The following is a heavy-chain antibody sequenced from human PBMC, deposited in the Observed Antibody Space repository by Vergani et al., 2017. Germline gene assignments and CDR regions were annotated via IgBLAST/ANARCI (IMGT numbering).Heavy chain of an antibody. Sequence: QVQLQESGPGLVRPSETLSLTCTVSGGSLSGYYWNWIRQTPGEGLEWIGYVEDSGYFNYNPSLKTRVSMSSDTSNNQFSLMLNSVTVADTAVYYCARSIVSRNPPDYFDNWSQGTLVTVSS. V-gene: IGHV4-59*01. CDR1: GGSLSGYY. CDR2: VEDSGYF. CDR3: ARSIVSRNPPDYFDN. D-gene: IGHD1-14*01. J-gene: IGHJ4*02.